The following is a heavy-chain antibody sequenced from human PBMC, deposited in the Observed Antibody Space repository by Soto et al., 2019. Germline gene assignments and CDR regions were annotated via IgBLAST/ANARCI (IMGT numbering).Heavy chain of an antibody. CDR1: GGYT. J-gene: IGHJ4*02. CDR2: IIPLLEVT. CDR3: AADTEGLQLAFES. D-gene: IGHD2-2*02. V-gene: IGHV1-69*02. Sequence: QVQLVQSGAEVKKPGSSLKVSCKRSGGYTFIWVRQAPGQGLEWMGRIIPLLEVTQYAQKFQGRVTITADTGTSTVYMEMSSLRSEDTAIYYCAADTEGLQLAFESWGQGTLITVSS.